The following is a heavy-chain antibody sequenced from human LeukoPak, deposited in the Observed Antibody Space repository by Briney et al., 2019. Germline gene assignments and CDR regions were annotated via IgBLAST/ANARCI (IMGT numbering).Heavy chain of an antibody. CDR2: IIPIFGTA. CDR1: GGTFSSYA. J-gene: IGHJ6*03. D-gene: IGHD4-17*01. CDR3: ARVGDTDYGDYVYYYMDV. Sequence: GASVKVSCKAPGGTFSSYAISWVRQAPGQGLEWMGGIIPIFGTANYAQKFQGRVTITADKSTSTAYMELSSLRSEDTAVYYCARVGDTDYGDYVYYYMDVWGKGTTVTVSS. V-gene: IGHV1-69*06.